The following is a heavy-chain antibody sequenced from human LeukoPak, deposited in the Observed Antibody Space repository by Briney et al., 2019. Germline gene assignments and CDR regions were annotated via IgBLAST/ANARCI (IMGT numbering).Heavy chain of an antibody. CDR2: ISWDGGST. CDR1: GFTFDDYA. Sequence: GGSLRLSCAASGFTFDDYAMYWVRQAPGKGLEWVSLISWDGGSTYYADSVKGRFTISRDNSKSSLYLQMNSLRAEDTALYYCAKGPLLAAYYYYYMDVWGKGTTVAVSS. CDR3: AKGPLLAAYYYYYMDV. V-gene: IGHV3-43D*03. J-gene: IGHJ6*03.